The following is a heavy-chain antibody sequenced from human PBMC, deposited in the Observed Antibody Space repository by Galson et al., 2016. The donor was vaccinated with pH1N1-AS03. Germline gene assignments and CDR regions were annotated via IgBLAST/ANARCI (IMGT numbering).Heavy chain of an antibody. CDR2: ITADGTSR. CDR1: GFSLGSHE. V-gene: IGHV3-48*03. D-gene: IGHD5-24*01. CDR3: AREVGRRDGYRWTFDAFDV. Sequence: SLRLSCAASGFSLGSHEMNWVRQAPGKGLEWISYITADGTSRKYADSVRGRFTITRDNANNLVFLYMSSLTVEDTGLYYCAREVGRRDGYRWTFDAFDVWGRGTTVIVS. J-gene: IGHJ3*01.